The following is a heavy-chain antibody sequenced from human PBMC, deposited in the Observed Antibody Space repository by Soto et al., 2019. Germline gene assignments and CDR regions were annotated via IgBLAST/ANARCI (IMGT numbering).Heavy chain of an antibody. J-gene: IGHJ4*02. CDR1: GGSISSGDYY. V-gene: IGHV4-30-4*01. CDR2: IYYSGST. CDR3: ASRHSSPYFDY. D-gene: IGHD6-13*01. Sequence: QVQLQESGPVLVKPSQTLSLTCTVSGGSISSGDYYWSWIRQPPGKGLEWIGSIYYSGSTYYNPSLKRRVTISLDTSKNQFSLKLNSVTAADTAVYYCASRHSSPYFDYWGQGTLVTVSS.